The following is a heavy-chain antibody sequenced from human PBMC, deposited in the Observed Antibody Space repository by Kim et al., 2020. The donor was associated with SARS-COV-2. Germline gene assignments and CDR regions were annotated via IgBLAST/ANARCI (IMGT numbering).Heavy chain of an antibody. CDR1: GFTFSDHY. D-gene: IGHD3-10*01. CDR3: MLWFGTYYYYYGMDV. CDR2: TRNKANSYTT. Sequence: GGSLRLSCAASGFTFSDHYMDWVRQAPGKGLEWVGRTRNKANSYTTEYAASVKGRFTISRDDSKNSLYLQMNSLKTEDTAVYYCMLWFGTYYYYYGMDVWGQGTTVTVSS. J-gene: IGHJ6*02. V-gene: IGHV3-72*01.